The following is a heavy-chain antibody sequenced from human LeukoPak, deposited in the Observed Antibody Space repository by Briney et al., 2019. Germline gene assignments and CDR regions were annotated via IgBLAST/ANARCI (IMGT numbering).Heavy chain of an antibody. Sequence: ASVKVSCKVSGYTLTELSMHWVRQAPGKGLEWMGGFDPEDGETIYAQKSQGRVTMTEDTSTDTAYMELSSLRSEDTAVYYCATPSTYYYDSSGYYKYWGQGTLVTVSS. CDR3: ATPSTYYYDSSGYYKY. V-gene: IGHV1-24*01. J-gene: IGHJ4*02. CDR2: FDPEDGET. D-gene: IGHD3-22*01. CDR1: GYTLTELS.